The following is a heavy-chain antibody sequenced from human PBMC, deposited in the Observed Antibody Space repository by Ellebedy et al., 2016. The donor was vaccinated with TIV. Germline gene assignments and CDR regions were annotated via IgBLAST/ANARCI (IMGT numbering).Heavy chain of an antibody. D-gene: IGHD5-18*01. CDR2: IGHDGSVA. V-gene: IGHV3-30*18. J-gene: IGHJ2*01. CDR3: AKEPQIHASPWYFNL. Sequence: PGGSLRLSCEASGFTFSDYGIHWVRRTPGKGLEWLGVIGHDGSVAYYRESVKGRFTLSRDNSKRTVYLQLNSLRPDDTAVYHCAKEPQIHASPWYFNLWGRGTLVTVSS. CDR1: GFTFSDYG.